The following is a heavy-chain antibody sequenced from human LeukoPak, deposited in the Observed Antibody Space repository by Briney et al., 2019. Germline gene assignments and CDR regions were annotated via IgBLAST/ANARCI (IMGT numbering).Heavy chain of an antibody. V-gene: IGHV3-30*02. CDR3: AKSRVVPAADGMALLDY. CDR2: IRYDGSNK. J-gene: IGHJ4*02. CDR1: GFTFSSYG. D-gene: IGHD2-2*01. Sequence: PGGSLRLSCAASGFTFSSYGMHWVRQAPGKGLEWVAFIRYDGSNKYYADSVKGRFTISRDNSKNTLYLQMNSLRAEDTAVYYCAKSRVVPAADGMALLDYWGQGTLVTVSS.